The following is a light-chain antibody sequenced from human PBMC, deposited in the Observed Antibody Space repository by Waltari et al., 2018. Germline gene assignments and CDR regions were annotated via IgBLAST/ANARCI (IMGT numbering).Light chain of an antibody. Sequence: SYVLTQPPSVSVAPGETARITCGGGNIGSYSVHWYQQKPRQAPVLVIFYDSDRTSGIPARFSGSNSGNTATLTITSVEAGDEARYYCQVWHPDIDPGVFGTGTEVTVL. J-gene: IGLJ1*01. V-gene: IGLV3-21*04. CDR2: YDS. CDR3: QVWHPDIDPGV. CDR1: NIGSYS.